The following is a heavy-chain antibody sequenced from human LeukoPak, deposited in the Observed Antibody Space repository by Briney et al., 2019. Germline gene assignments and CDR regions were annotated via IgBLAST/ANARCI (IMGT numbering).Heavy chain of an antibody. V-gene: IGHV1-2*02. CDR3: ARDAEDCSGGSCYFDY. CDR2: INPNSGGT. J-gene: IGHJ4*02. D-gene: IGHD2-15*01. CDR1: GYTFTGYY. Sequence: ASVKVSCKASGYTFTGYYMHWVRQAPGQGLEWMGWINPNSGGTNYAQKFQGRVTMTRDTSISTAYMELSRLRSDDTAVYYCARDAEDCSGGSCYFDYWGQGTLVTVSS.